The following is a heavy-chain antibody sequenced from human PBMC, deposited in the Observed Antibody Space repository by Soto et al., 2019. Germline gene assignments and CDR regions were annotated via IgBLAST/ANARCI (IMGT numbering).Heavy chain of an antibody. CDR2: TYYMSRWQT. Sequence: QVQLQQSGPGLVKPSQTLSLTCAISGDSVSSNDATWDWIRQSPSIGLEWLGRTYYMSRWQTDYAISEKSRTRISPDTHTIQATLLLNSVPPDDPAVYSCARLIGNSWLDSWRQGTLVTVSS. J-gene: IGHJ5*01. V-gene: IGHV6-1*01. D-gene: IGHD3-16*01. CDR3: ARLIGNSWLDS. CDR1: GDSVSSNDAT.